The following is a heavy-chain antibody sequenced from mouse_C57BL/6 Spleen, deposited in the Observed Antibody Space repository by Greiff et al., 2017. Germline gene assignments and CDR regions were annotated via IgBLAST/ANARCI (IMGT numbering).Heavy chain of an antibody. CDR3: AISPISIYCDPYYAMNY. J-gene: IGHJ4*01. CDR1: GYTFTSYW. V-gene: IGHV1-74*01. D-gene: IGHD2-4*01. Sequence: VQLQQPGAELVKPGASVKVSCKASGYTFTSYWMHWVKQRPGQGLEWIGRIHPSDSDTNYNQKFKGKATLTVDKSSSTAYMQLSSLTSEDSAVSYSAISPISIYCDPYYAMNYWGQGTSVTVSS. CDR2: IHPSDSDT.